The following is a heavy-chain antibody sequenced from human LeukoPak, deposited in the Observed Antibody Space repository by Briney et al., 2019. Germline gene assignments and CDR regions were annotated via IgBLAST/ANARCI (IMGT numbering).Heavy chain of an antibody. D-gene: IGHD6-6*01. V-gene: IGHV4-59*12. CDR1: GGSISSYY. Sequence: DPSETLSLTCTVSGGSISSYYWSWIRQPPGKGLEWIGYIYYSGSTNYNPSLKSRVTISVDTSKNQFSLNLTSVTVADTAVYYCAREGTTRPLDYWGQGTLVTVSS. J-gene: IGHJ4*02. CDR2: IYYSGST. CDR3: AREGTTRPLDY.